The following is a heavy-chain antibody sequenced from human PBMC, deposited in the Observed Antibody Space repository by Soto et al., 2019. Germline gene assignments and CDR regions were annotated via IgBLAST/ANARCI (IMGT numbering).Heavy chain of an antibody. J-gene: IGHJ6*02. CDR1: GFTLNNYR. Sequence: GGSLRLSCVASGFTLNNYRMTWVRQGPGKGLEWVASIYSRPNYIHYTESVKGRFIISRDNAKNSVYLQMNSPRVEDAAVYYCGREKEDEGSSSLRVYYGVDVWGQGTTVTVSS. CDR3: GREKEDEGSSSLRVYYGVDV. CDR2: IYSRPNYI. V-gene: IGHV3-21*06. D-gene: IGHD6-6*01.